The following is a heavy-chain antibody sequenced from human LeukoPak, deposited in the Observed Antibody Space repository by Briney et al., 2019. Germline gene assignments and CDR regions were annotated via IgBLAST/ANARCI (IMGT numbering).Heavy chain of an antibody. CDR2: MSSSGGII. J-gene: IGHJ4*02. D-gene: IGHD6-6*01. Sequence: GGSLRLSCAASGFPFSSYEMHWVRQAPGKGLEWVSYMSSSGGIIYYADSVEGRFAISRDNAKNSLYLQMDSLRAEDTATYYCARDDGGRHTSSLDYWGQGTLVAVSS. V-gene: IGHV3-48*03. CDR1: GFPFSSYE. CDR3: ARDDGGRHTSSLDY.